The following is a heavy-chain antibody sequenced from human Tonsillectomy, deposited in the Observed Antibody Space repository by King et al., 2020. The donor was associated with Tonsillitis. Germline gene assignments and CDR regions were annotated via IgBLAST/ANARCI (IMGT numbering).Heavy chain of an antibody. Sequence: VQLVESGGGLVQPGGSLRLSCAASEFTFSSYALSWVRQAPGKGLEWVSSISDSGGTTYYASPEKGRFTISRDNSKNTLYLQMNSLRAEDTAVYYCAQELWRRRTALYFDYWGQGTLVTVSS. CDR2: ISDSGGTT. J-gene: IGHJ4*02. D-gene: IGHD5-18*01. CDR3: AQELWRRRTALYFDY. V-gene: IGHV3-23*04. CDR1: EFTFSSYA.